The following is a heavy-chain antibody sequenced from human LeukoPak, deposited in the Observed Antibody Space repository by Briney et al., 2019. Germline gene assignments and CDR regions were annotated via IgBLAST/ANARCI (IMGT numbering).Heavy chain of an antibody. CDR2: ISSSSSYI. CDR1: GFTFSSYS. Sequence: GGSLRLSCAASGFTFSSYSMNWVRQAPGKGLEWVSSISSSSSYIYYADSVKGRFTISRENAKNSLYLQMNSLRAEDTAVYYCARVGHRITFGGVIVPYFDYWGQGTLVTVSS. V-gene: IGHV3-21*04. D-gene: IGHD3-16*02. J-gene: IGHJ4*02. CDR3: ARVGHRITFGGVIVPYFDY.